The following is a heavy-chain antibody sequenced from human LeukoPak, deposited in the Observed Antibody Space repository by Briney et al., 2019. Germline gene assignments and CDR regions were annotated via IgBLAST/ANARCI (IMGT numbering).Heavy chain of an antibody. J-gene: IGHJ4*02. CDR1: GFTLSSYS. V-gene: IGHV3-48*01. CDR2: ISSGSTTI. D-gene: IGHD6-19*01. Sequence: PGGSLRLSCATSGFTLSSYSMNWVRQAPGKGLEWVSYISSGSTTIYYADSVKGRFTISRDNAKNSLYLQMNSLRAEDTAVYYCARVGEQWLVRVYYFDYWGQGTLVTVSS. CDR3: ARVGEQWLVRVYYFDY.